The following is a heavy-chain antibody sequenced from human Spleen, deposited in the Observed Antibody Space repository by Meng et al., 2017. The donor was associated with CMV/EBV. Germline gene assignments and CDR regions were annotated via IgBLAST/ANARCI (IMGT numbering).Heavy chain of an antibody. V-gene: IGHV4-34*01. CDR1: SYSGYH. J-gene: IGHJ4*02. CDR3: ARGNPINLLWGTSRYALDH. CDR2: INYSDST. D-gene: IGHD3-16*01. Sequence: SYSGYHWSWIRQTPGKRLEWIGEINYSDSTAKIPSLKSRVTILPDASKSQFSLKLTSVTVADTGVYYCARGNPINLLWGTSRYALDHWGQGTLVTVSS.